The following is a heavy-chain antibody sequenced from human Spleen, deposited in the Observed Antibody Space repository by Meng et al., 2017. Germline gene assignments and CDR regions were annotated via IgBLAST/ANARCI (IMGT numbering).Heavy chain of an antibody. CDR2: INAVFGTT. D-gene: IGHD2-2*01. CDR3: ARKAGNCVSTTCYSLDY. CDR1: GGIFSNYV. J-gene: IGHJ4*02. Sequence: SVKVSCKAPGGIFSNYVIGWVRQAPGQGLEWMGGINAVFGTTNYAQKFQGRVTITTDESTSTVYMELTRLTSEDTAVYFCARKAGNCVSTTCYSLDYWDQGTLATSPQ. V-gene: IGHV1-69*05.